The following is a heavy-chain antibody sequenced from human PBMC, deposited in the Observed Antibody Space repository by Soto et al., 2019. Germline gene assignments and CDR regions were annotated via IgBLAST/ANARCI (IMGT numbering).Heavy chain of an antibody. Sequence: QVQLVQSGAEVKKPGASVKVSCKASGYTFTSYGISWVRQAPGQGLEWMGWISAYNGNTNYAQKLQGRVTMTTDTSTSTAYMELRSLRSDDTAVYYCARAHGGYSGYGPRGGWYSLGYWGQGTLVTVSS. D-gene: IGHD5-12*01. V-gene: IGHV1-18*01. CDR1: GYTFTSYG. J-gene: IGHJ4*02. CDR3: ARAHGGYSGYGPRGGWYSLGY. CDR2: ISAYNGNT.